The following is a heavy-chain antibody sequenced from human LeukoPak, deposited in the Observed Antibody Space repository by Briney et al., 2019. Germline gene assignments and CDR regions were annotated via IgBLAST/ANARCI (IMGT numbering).Heavy chain of an antibody. D-gene: IGHD3-10*01. CDR2: INSDGDYT. Sequence: GGSLRLSCAASGFTFSTYWMHWVRQVPGKGLVWVSRINSDGDYTTYADSVKGRFVISKDTSENTVYLQMNSLRADDTAVYFCAKEVALVVVRGQRGGHFFDFWGQGALVTVSS. CDR1: GFTFSTYW. J-gene: IGHJ4*02. CDR3: AKEVALVVVRGQRGGHFFDF. V-gene: IGHV3-74*01.